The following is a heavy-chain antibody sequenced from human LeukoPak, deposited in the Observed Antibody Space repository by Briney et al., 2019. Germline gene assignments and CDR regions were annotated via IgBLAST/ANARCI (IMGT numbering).Heavy chain of an antibody. J-gene: IGHJ4*02. CDR3: ARYYGSGSYYAPIEH. D-gene: IGHD3-10*01. CDR2: ISGSGGST. Sequence: GGSLRLSCAASGFTFSSYAMSWVRQAPGKGLEWVSAISGSGGSTYYADSVKGRFTISRDISKNTLYLQMNSLRDEDTAVYYCARYYGSGSYYAPIEHWGQGTLVTVSP. V-gene: IGHV3-23*01. CDR1: GFTFSSYA.